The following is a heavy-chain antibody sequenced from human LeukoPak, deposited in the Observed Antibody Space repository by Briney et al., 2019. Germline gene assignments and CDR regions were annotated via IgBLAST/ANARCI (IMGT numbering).Heavy chain of an antibody. J-gene: IGHJ5*02. CDR3: AREIVFKGFDP. Sequence: GRSLRLSCAASGFTFSSYAMHWVRQAPGKGLEWVAVISYDGSNKYYADSVKGRFTISRDNSKNTLYLQMNSLRAEDTAVYYCAREIVFKGFDPWGQGTLVTVSS. D-gene: IGHD2-15*01. V-gene: IGHV3-30*04. CDR2: ISYDGSNK. CDR1: GFTFSSYA.